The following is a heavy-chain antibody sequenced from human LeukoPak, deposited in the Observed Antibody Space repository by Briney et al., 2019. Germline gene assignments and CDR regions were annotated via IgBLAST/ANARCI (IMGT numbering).Heavy chain of an antibody. CDR2: ISGSGGST. CDR3: ASASGYSYGAQFDY. D-gene: IGHD5-18*01. J-gene: IGHJ4*02. CDR1: GFTFSSYA. V-gene: IGHV3-23*01. Sequence: GGSLRLSCAASGFTFSSYAMSWVRQAPGKGLEWVSAISGSGGSTYYADSVKGRFTISRDNSKNTLYLQMNSLRAEDTAVYYCASASGYSYGAQFDYWGQGTLVTVSS.